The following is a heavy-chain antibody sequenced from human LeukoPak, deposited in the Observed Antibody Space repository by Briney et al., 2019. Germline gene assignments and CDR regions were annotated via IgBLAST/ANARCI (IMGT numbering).Heavy chain of an antibody. CDR3: ARVSPFDY. Sequence: PGGSLRLSCVASGFTVSSNYMSWVRQAPGKGLEWLSVFYSGGSTYYADSVNGRFTMSRDNSKNTLYLQMNGLRVEDTAVYYCARVSPFDYWGQGTQATVSS. V-gene: IGHV3-66*01. CDR2: FYSGGST. J-gene: IGHJ4*02. CDR1: GFTVSSNY.